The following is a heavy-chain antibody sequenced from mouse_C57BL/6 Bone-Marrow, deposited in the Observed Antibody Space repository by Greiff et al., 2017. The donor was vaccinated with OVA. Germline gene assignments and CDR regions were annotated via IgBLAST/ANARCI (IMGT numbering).Heavy chain of an antibody. J-gene: IGHJ2*01. CDR2: IWRGGST. Sequence: QVQLQQSGPGLVQPSQRLSITCTVSGFSFTSYGVHWVRQSPGKGLEWLGVIWRGGSTDYNAAFMSRLSITKDNSKSQVFFKMNSLQADDTAIYYCAKTSYSNPYYFDYWGQGTTLTVSS. CDR3: AKTSYSNPYYFDY. V-gene: IGHV2-5*01. D-gene: IGHD2-5*01. CDR1: GFSFTSYG.